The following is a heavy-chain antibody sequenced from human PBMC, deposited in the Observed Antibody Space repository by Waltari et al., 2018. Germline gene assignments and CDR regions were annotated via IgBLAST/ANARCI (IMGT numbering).Heavy chain of an antibody. V-gene: IGHV4-4*07. CDR3: ARDQYYDFWSGYSPDAFDI. CDR1: GGSISSYY. Sequence: QVQLQESGPGLVKPSETLSLTCTVSGGSISSYYWSWIRPPAGKGLEWIGRIYTSGSTNYNPSLKSRVTMSVDTSKNQFSLKLSSVTAADTAVYYCARDQYYDFWSGYSPDAFDIWGQGTMVTVSS. CDR2: IYTSGST. D-gene: IGHD3-3*01. J-gene: IGHJ3*02.